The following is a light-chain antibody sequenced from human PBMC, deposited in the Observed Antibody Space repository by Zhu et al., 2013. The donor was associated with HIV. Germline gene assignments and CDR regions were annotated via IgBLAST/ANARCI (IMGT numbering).Light chain of an antibody. CDR3: HQTYTLPPWP. CDR2: EAS. J-gene: IGKJ1*01. V-gene: IGKV1-39*01. Sequence: DIQLTQSPPSLSASVGDRVTITCRASQSISKYLNWYQQKPGGVPQLLMFEASNLQSGVPSRFSGSGSGTDFTLTITNLQPEDFATYYCHQTYTLPPWPFGQGTKVEIK. CDR1: QSISKY.